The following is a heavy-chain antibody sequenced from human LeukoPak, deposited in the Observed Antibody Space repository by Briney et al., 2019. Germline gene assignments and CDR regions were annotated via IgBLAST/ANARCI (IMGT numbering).Heavy chain of an antibody. V-gene: IGHV4-59*01. CDR2: IYYSGST. D-gene: IGHD3-22*01. CDR3: ARDRSPEGYYDSSHWDYYHGMDV. J-gene: IGHJ6*02. Sequence: KASETLSLTCTVSGGSISIYYWSWVRQPPGKGLEWIGYIYYSGSTNYNPSLKSRVTISVDTSKNQFSLNLSSVTAADTAMYYCARDRSPEGYYDSSHWDYYHGMDVWGQGTTVTVSS. CDR1: GGSISIYY.